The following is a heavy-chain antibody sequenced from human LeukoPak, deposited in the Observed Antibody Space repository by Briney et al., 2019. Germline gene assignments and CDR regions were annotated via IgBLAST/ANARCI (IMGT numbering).Heavy chain of an antibody. CDR3: ARDQRNGYNSDSMGY. J-gene: IGHJ4*02. Sequence: PGGSLRLSCAASGFTFSSYSMNWVRQAPGKGLEWVSSISSSSSYIYYADSVKGRFTISRDNAKNSLYLQMNSLRAEDTAVYYCARDQRNGYNSDSMGYWGQGTLVTVSS. D-gene: IGHD5-24*01. CDR1: GFTFSSYS. V-gene: IGHV3-21*01. CDR2: ISSSSSYI.